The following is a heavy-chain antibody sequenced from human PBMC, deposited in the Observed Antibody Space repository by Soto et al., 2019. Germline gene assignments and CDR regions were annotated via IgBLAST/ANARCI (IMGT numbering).Heavy chain of an antibody. CDR2: ISGSGGGT. V-gene: IGHV3-23*04. CDR3: TRDPNGDHIGAFDF. Sequence: EVQVVESGGGLVQPRGSLRLSCATSKFTFSAYAMTWVRQAPGEGLEWVSSISGSGGGTSYADSVKGRFSISRDNSKNTLYLRMNSLRVEDTAVYYCTRDPNGDHIGAFDFWGQGIVVTVSS. CDR1: KFTFSAYA. D-gene: IGHD4-17*01. J-gene: IGHJ3*01.